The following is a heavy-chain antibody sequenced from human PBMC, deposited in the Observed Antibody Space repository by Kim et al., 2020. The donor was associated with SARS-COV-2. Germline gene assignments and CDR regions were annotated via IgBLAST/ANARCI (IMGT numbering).Heavy chain of an antibody. J-gene: IGHJ6*02. CDR3: ARDKNPDYRYGMDV. CDR1: GFTFSSYA. CDR2: IYRGGTNT. Sequence: GGSLRLSCAASGFTFSSYAMSWVRQAPGKGLEWVSIIYRGGTNTYYADSVKGRFTISRDDSKNTLYLQMNSLRAEDTAVYDCARDKNPDYRYGMDVWGQG. D-gene: IGHD4-17*01. V-gene: IGHV3-23*03.